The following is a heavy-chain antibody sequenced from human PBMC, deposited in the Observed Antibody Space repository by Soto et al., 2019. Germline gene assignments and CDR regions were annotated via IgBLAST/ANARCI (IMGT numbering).Heavy chain of an antibody. J-gene: IGHJ5*02. V-gene: IGHV4-4*09. CDR3: ARAYYDRSGYAVDP. Sequence: SETLSLTCRVSGGSISNDYWTWIRQPPGKGLERIGYIYKGGSINYNPSHKSRDTISEDTSNNQFTMKLSSVTAVVSAVYYCARAYYDRSGYAVDPWGQGTLVTVS. D-gene: IGHD3-22*01. CDR1: GGSISNDY. CDR2: IYKGGSI.